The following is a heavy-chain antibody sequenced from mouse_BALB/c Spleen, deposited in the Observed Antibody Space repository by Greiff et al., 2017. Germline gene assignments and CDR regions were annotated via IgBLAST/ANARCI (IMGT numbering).Heavy chain of an antibody. CDR1: GYSFTGYY. CDR2: ISCYNGAT. V-gene: IGHV1S34*01. D-gene: IGHD1-1*01. J-gene: IGHJ1*01. CDR3: ARRGYGRGYFDV. Sequence: LVKPGASVKLSCKASGYSFTGYYMHWVKQSHGKSLEWIGYISCYNGATSYNQKFKGKATFTVDTSSSTAYMQLNSLTSEDSAVYYCARRGYGRGYFDVWGAGTTVTVSS.